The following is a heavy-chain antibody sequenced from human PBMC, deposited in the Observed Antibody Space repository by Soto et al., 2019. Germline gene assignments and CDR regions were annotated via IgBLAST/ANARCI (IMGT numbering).Heavy chain of an antibody. Sequence: GESLKISCRCSGYTFSNFWIAWVRHLPGKGLEWMGITYPGDHETRYSPSFHGKVTISADKSINTAYLQWSSLEASDSAFYYCARSPRSGPYFDYWGQGALVTVSS. CDR1: GYTFSNFW. V-gene: IGHV5-51*01. J-gene: IGHJ4*02. CDR2: TYPGDHET. CDR3: ARSPRSGPYFDY. D-gene: IGHD6-25*01.